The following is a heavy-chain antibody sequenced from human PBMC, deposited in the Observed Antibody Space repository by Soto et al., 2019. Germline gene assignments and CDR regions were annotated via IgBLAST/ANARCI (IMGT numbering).Heavy chain of an antibody. CDR2: IYYSAST. V-gene: IGHV4-31*03. D-gene: IGHD3-3*01. Sequence: SETLSLTCTVSGGSISSGGYYWSWIRQHPGKGLEWIGYIYYSASTYYNPSLKSRVTISVDTSNNQFSLKLSSVTAADTAVYYCARVMNAAGTYYDFWSAHGGYFDYWGQGTLVTVSS. J-gene: IGHJ4*02. CDR3: ARVMNAAGTYYDFWSAHGGYFDY. CDR1: GGSISSGGYY.